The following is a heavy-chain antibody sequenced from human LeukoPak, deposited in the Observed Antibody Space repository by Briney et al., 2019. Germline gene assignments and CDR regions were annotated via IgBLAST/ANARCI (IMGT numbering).Heavy chain of an antibody. J-gene: IGHJ6*03. CDR3: ARDGLRPPDYYMDV. CDR2: ISAYNGNT. V-gene: IGHV1-18*01. CDR1: GYTFTSYG. Sequence: ASVKVSFKASGYTFTSYGISWVRQAPGQGLEWMGWISAYNGNTNYAQKLQGRVTMTTDTSTSTAYMELRSLRSDDTAVYYCARDGLRPPDYYMDVWGKGTTVTVSS.